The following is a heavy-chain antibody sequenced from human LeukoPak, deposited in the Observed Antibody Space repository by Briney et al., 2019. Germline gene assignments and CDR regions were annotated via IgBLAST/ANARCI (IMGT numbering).Heavy chain of an antibody. CDR3: AKGSELYYDSSGYYEG. D-gene: IGHD3-22*01. CDR1: GFTFDDYA. V-gene: IGHV3-9*01. J-gene: IGHJ4*02. CDR2: ISWNSGSI. Sequence: PGRSLRLSCAASGFTFDDYAMHWVRQAPGKGLEWVSGISWNSGSIGYADSVKGRFTISRDNAKNSLYLQMNSLRAEDTALYCCAKGSELYYDSSGYYEGWGQGTLVTVSS.